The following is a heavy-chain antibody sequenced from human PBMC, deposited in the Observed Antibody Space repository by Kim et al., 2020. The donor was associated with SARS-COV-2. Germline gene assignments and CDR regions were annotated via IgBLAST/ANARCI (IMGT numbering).Heavy chain of an antibody. CDR1: GGSISSGGYY. CDR3: ARDLAQQLVLGWFDP. V-gene: IGHV4-31*03. J-gene: IGHJ5*02. Sequence: SETLSLTCTVSGGSISSGGYYWSWIRQHPGKGLEWIGYIYYSGSTYYNPSLKSRVTISVDTSKNQFSLKLSSVTAADTAVYYCARDLAQQLVLGWFDPWGQGTLVTVSS. CDR2: IYYSGST. D-gene: IGHD6-13*01.